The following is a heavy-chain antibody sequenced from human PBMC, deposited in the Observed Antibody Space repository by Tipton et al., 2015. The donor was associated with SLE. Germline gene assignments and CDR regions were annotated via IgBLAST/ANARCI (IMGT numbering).Heavy chain of an antibody. CDR2: IYYSGST. Sequence: TLSLTCTVSGGSISSYYWSWIRQPPGKGLEWIGFIYYSGSTNYNPSLKSRVTISLDTSENQFSLKVTSVTAADTAVYYCARLSAYYRVFDLWGQGTLVIVAS. J-gene: IGHJ4*02. D-gene: IGHD3-3*01. CDR3: ARLSAYYRVFDL. CDR1: GGSISSYY. V-gene: IGHV4-59*08.